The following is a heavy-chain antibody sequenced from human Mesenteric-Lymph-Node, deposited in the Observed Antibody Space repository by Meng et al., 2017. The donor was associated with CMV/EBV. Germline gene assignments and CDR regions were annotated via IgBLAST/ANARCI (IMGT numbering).Heavy chain of an antibody. Sequence: NYSSYAISWVRQAPGQGLEWMGGIIPIFGTANYAQKFQGRVTITTDESTSTAYMELSSLRSEDTAVYYCARGVYYGSGSYYPNFDYWGQGTLVTVSS. D-gene: IGHD3-10*01. CDR1: NYSSYA. CDR3: ARGVYYGSGSYYPNFDY. J-gene: IGHJ4*02. CDR2: IIPIFGTA. V-gene: IGHV1-69*05.